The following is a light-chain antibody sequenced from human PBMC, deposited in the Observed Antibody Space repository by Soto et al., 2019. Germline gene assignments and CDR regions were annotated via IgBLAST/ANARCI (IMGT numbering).Light chain of an antibody. CDR3: LQLNSYPIT. J-gene: IGKJ5*01. CDR2: AAS. V-gene: IGKV1-9*01. Sequence: DIQMTQSPSSLSASVGDRVTITCRASQTISIFLAWYQQRPGKAPKLLIYAASTLQSGVPSRFSGSGSGTDFTLTISSLQPEDFATYFCLQLNSYPITFGQGTRLEIK. CDR1: QTISIF.